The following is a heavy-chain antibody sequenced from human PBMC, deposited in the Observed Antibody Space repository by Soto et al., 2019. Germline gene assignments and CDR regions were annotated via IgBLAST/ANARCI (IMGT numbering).Heavy chain of an antibody. J-gene: IGHJ3*02. Sequence: GGSLRLSCEASGLTFSAYGMHWVRQAPGKGLEWVATISYDGSKKYFGDSVKGRFTISRDNSKSTLYLEMNSLRTEDTAVYYCAKASHCNKGRCSLGLIGDRAFDIWGQGTMVT. CDR1: GLTFSAYG. CDR2: ISYDGSKK. CDR3: AKASHCNKGRCSLGLIGDRAFDI. V-gene: IGHV3-30*18. D-gene: IGHD2-8*01.